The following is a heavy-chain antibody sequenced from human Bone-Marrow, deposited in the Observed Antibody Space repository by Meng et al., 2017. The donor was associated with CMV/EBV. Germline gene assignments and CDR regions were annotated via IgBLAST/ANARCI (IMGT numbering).Heavy chain of an antibody. J-gene: IGHJ4*02. CDR2: INPNSGGT. CDR3: GRGGVTYYYDSSYVSY. CDR1: GYTFTGYY. Sequence: ASVKVSCKASGYTFTGYYMHWVRQAPGQGLEGMGWINPNSGGTNYAQKFQGRVTMTRDTSISTADMELSRLSSDDAAVDYCGRGGVTYYYDSSYVSYWGQGTPVTVSS. D-gene: IGHD3-22*01. V-gene: IGHV1-2*02.